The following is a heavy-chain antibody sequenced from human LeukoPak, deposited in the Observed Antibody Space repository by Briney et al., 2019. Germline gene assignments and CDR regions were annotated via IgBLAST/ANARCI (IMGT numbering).Heavy chain of an antibody. D-gene: IGHD3-10*01. CDR3: ARGSLSTVLDYYYYMDV. V-gene: IGHV4-59*01. CDR2: IYYSGST. CDR1: GGSISSYY. J-gene: IGHJ6*03. Sequence: SETLSLTCTVSGGSISSYYWSWIRQPPGEGLEWIGYIYYSGSTKYNPSLKSRVTISVDTSKKKFSLKLSSVTAADTAVYYCARGSLSTVLDYYYYMDVWGKGTTVTVSS.